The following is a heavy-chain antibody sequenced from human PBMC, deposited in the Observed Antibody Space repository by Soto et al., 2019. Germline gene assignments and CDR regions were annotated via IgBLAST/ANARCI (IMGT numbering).Heavy chain of an antibody. CDR2: IYRGGST. V-gene: IGHV3-53*01. CDR3: GRGVGGYERLWYFDF. Sequence: EVQLVESGGGLIQPGGSLRLSCAASGFTVSSNYMSWVRQAPGKGLEWVSVIYRGGSTYYADSVKGRFTISRDNSKNTLYLQMDSLRAEDTAVYYCGRGVGGYERLWYFDFWGQVAMVTVSS. D-gene: IGHD5-12*01. CDR1: GFTVSSNY. J-gene: IGHJ4*02.